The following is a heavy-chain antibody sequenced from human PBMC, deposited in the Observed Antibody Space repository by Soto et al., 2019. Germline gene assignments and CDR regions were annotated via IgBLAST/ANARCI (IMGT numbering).Heavy chain of an antibody. J-gene: IGHJ4*02. CDR2: INPTGGSA. Sequence: QVQLVQSGAEVKKPGASVKVSCKASGYTFTSYYLHWVRQAPGQGLEWMGVINPTGGSASYAQKFQGRVTMTRDTGTSTVYRELSSLRSEDTAVYYCARGARNPYYYDSSGLYYFDYWGQGTLVTVSS. D-gene: IGHD3-22*01. CDR1: GYTFTSYY. V-gene: IGHV1-46*01. CDR3: ARGARNPYYYDSSGLYYFDY.